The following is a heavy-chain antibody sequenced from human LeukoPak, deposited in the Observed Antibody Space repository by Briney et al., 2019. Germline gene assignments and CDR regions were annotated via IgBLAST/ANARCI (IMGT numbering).Heavy chain of an antibody. CDR1: GFTFSLYW. CDR2: IKQDGSQK. D-gene: IGHD1-26*01. J-gene: IGHJ4*02. Sequence: GGSLRLPCAASGFTFSLYWMNWIRQAPGKGLEWVASIKQDGSQKDYVDSVKGRFTISRDNARNALFLHMNSLRANDSAVYYCARDIPKWEPFDYWGQGTLVTVSS. CDR3: ARDIPKWEPFDY. V-gene: IGHV3-7*01.